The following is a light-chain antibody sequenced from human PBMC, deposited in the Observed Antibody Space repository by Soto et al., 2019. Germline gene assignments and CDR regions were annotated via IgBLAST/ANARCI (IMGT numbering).Light chain of an antibody. J-gene: IGKJ2*01. CDR3: QQRGNWPYT. CDR2: GAS. CDR1: QYIASSY. V-gene: IGKV3-11*01. Sequence: EIVLTQSPGTLSLSPGEGATLSCRSSQYIASSYLAWYQHRPGQAPRLLIYGASKRAAGIPDRFRGSGSGTDFTLTIASLEPEDFALYFCQQRGNWPYTFGQGTKLEI.